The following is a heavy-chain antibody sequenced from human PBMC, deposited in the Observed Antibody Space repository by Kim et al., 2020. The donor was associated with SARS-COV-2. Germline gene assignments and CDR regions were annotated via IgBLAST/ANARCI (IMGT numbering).Heavy chain of an antibody. V-gene: IGHV3-9*01. J-gene: IGHJ4*02. CDR1: GFTFDDYA. Sequence: GGSLRLSCAASGFTFDDYAMHWVRQAPGKGLDPLPRTRWNSGSIGYADSVKGRFTISRDNAKNSLYLQMNSLRAEDTAVYYCAKDMASQYSSSWPFDYWGQGLLVTVSS. CDR3: AKDMASQYSSSWPFDY. D-gene: IGHD6-13*01. CDR2: TRWNSGSI.